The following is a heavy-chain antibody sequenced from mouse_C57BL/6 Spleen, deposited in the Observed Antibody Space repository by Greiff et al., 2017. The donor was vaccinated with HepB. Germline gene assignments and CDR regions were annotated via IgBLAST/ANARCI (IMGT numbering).Heavy chain of an antibody. CDR2: ISSGSSTI. CDR1: GFTFSDYG. J-gene: IGHJ1*03. V-gene: IGHV5-17*01. D-gene: IGHD1-1*01. Sequence: EVQLQESGGGLVKPGGSLKLSCAASGFTFSDYGMHWVRQAPEKGLEWVAYISSGSSTIYYADTVKGRFPISRDNAKNTLFLQMTSLRSEDTAMYYCARRLAYFHGSSYWYFDVWGTGTTVTVSS. CDR3: ARRLAYFHGSSYWYFDV.